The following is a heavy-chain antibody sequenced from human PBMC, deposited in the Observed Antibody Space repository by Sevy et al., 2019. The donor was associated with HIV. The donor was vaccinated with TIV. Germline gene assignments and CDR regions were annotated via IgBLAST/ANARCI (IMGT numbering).Heavy chain of an antibody. V-gene: IGHV3-11*06. J-gene: IGHJ3*02. CDR1: GFTFSNYY. D-gene: IGHD1-26*01. CDR2: ISSLSSYT. CDR3: AGGSGRYNDAFDI. Sequence: GGSLRLSCAASGFTFSNYYMSWIRQAPGKGLEWVSYISSLSSYTNFADSVKGRFTISRDNAKNSLYLQMKSLRAEDTAVYYCAGGSGRYNDAFDIWGQGTVVTVSS.